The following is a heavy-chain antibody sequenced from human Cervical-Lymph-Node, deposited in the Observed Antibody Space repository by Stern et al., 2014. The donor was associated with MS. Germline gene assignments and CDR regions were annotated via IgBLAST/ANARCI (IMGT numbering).Heavy chain of an antibody. V-gene: IGHV1-69*01. CDR2: IIPIFGTA. CDR3: AREFNYDTSGYYFYY. D-gene: IGHD3-22*01. J-gene: IGHJ4*02. CDR1: GGTFNTYP. Sequence: QVQLVQSGAEVKKPGASVKVSCKVSGGTFNTYPISWVRQAPGQGLEWMGGIIPIFGTANYAQRFQGRVTITADESTSTAYMELSSLRSEDTAVYYCAREFNYDTSGYYFYYWGQGTLVTVSS.